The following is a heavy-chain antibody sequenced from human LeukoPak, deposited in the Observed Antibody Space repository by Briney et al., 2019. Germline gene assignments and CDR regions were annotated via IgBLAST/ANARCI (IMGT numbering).Heavy chain of an antibody. CDR2: VDYTGIT. CDR3: ARHNWNLGNWFDP. D-gene: IGHD1-20*01. Sequence: SETLSLTCIVSGGSISSTTYYWGWIRQPPGKGLEWIGSVDYTGITSHSPSLKSRVTISVDTSKNQFSLKLSSVTAADTAVYYCARHNWNLGNWFDPWGQGTLVTVSS. J-gene: IGHJ5*02. CDR1: GGSISSTTYY. V-gene: IGHV4-39*01.